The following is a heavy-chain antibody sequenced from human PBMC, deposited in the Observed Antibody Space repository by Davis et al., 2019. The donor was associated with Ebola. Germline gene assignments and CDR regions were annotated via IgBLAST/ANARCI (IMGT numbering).Heavy chain of an antibody. J-gene: IGHJ5*02. Sequence: SLKISCAASGFTFSSYGMHWVRQAPGKGLEWVAVIWYDGSNKYYADSVKGRFTISRDNSKNTLYLQMNRLRAEDTAVYYCARAAGRFGDNNWFDPWGQGTLVTVSS. CDR3: ARAAGRFGDNNWFDP. CDR2: IWYDGSNK. V-gene: IGHV3-33*01. CDR1: GFTFSSYG. D-gene: IGHD3-10*01.